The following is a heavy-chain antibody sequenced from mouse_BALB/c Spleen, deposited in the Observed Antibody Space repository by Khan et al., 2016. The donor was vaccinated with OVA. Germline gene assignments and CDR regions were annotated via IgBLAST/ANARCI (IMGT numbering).Heavy chain of an antibody. CDR1: GFTFTDYY. CDR3: AREGEGGGLAY. Sequence: EVELVESGGGFMQPGGSLKLSCATSGFTFTDYYMYWVRQTPERRLEWVAYISNRGTNPYYPDTVRGRFTISRDNAKNTLYLQMIRLKSEDPAMYYCAREGEGGGLAYWGQGTLVTVSA. CDR2: ISNRGTNP. V-gene: IGHV5-12*02. J-gene: IGHJ3*01. D-gene: IGHD1-1*02.